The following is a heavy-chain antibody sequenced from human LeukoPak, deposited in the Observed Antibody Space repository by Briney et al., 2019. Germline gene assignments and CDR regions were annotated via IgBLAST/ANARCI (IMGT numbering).Heavy chain of an antibody. J-gene: IGHJ4*02. CDR2: IKQDGSEE. CDR3: AKGSGSPWRY. D-gene: IGHD3-10*01. Sequence: SGGSLRLSCAASGFTFSSYWMSWVRQAPGKGREWVANIKQDGSEENYVDSVKGRFTISRDNSKNTLYLQMNSLRAEDTAVYYCAKGSGSPWRYWGQGTLVTVSS. V-gene: IGHV3-7*03. CDR1: GFTFSSYW.